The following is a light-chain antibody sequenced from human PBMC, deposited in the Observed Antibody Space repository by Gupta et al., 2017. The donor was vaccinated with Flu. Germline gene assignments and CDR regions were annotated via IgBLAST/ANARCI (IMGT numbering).Light chain of an antibody. CDR2: KAS. CDR3: QQYEAYPLT. J-gene: IGKJ4*01. CDR1: QNINSW. V-gene: IGKV1-5*03. Sequence: GDRVTITCRASQNINSWLAWYQQKPGKAPKFLIYKASSLQSGVPSRVSGSGSGTQFTLTISSLQPDDDATYYCQQYEAYPLTFGGGTKVEIK.